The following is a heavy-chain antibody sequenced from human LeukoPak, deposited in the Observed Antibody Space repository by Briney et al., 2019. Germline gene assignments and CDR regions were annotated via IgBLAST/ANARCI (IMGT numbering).Heavy chain of an antibody. J-gene: IGHJ4*02. CDR2: LSASGGNT. CDR3: AKRGGSIWYQFDS. CDR1: GFIFSNYA. D-gene: IGHD6-13*01. Sequence: PGGSLRLSCEASGFIFSNYAMSWVRQAPGKGLEWVSTLSASGGNTYYADSVKGRFTISRDTSKNTVYLQMNSLRAEDTAVYFCAKRGGSIWYQFDSWGQGTLVTVSS. V-gene: IGHV3-23*01.